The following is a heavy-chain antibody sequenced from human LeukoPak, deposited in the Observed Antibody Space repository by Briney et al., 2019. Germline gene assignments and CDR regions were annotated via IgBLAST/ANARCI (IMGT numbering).Heavy chain of an antibody. V-gene: IGHV1-46*01. Sequence: ASVKVSCKASGYTFTSYYMHWVRQAPGQGLEWMGIINPSGGSTSYAQKFQGRVTMTRDTSISTAYMELSSLRSEDTAVYYCARGRLYYDFWSGYYRAAYYYYYGMDVWGQGTTVTVSS. CDR1: GYTFTSYY. J-gene: IGHJ6*02. D-gene: IGHD3-3*01. CDR3: ARGRLYYDFWSGYYRAAYYYYYGMDV. CDR2: INPSGGST.